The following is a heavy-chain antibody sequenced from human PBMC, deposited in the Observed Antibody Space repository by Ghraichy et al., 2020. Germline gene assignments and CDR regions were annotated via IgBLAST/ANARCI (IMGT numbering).Heavy chain of an antibody. V-gene: IGHV3-23*01. J-gene: IGHJ4*02. Sequence: GGSLRLSCAASGFTFSSYAMSWVRQAPGKGLEWVSSISTSGVTTYYADSVKGRFTISRDNSKNTLYLQMNSLRAEDTAVYYCAKRLIVPYYFAYWGQGTLVTVSS. CDR1: GFTFSSYA. CDR2: ISTSGVTT. CDR3: AKRLIVPYYFAY. D-gene: IGHD3-16*02.